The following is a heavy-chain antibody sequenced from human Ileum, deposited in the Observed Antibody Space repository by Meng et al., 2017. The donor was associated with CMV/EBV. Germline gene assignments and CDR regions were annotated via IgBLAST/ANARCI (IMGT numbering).Heavy chain of an antibody. J-gene: IGHJ4*02. CDR2: IRRTIDGGTT. CDR1: GLSLSNYA. Sequence: GGSLRLSCAASGLSLSNYAMSWVRQAPGKGLEWVGRIRRTIDGGTTDYAAPVKGRFTFSRDGSKNTLYLQMNSLKTEDTAVYYCTTDFRWQDGWGQGTLVTVSS. V-gene: IGHV3-15*01. CDR3: TTDFRWQDG.